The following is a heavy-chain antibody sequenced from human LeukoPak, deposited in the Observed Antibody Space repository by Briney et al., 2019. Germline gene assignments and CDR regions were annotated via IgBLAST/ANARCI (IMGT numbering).Heavy chain of an antibody. J-gene: IGHJ4*02. CDR2: IYPGDSDT. D-gene: IGHD5-24*01. CDR3: ARLMRRAGMATNLAPIDY. Sequence: GESLKISCKGSGYSFTSYWIGWVRQMPGKGLEWMGIIYPGDSDTKYSPSFQGQVTISADKSISTAYLQWSSLKASDTAMYYCARLMRRAGMATNLAPIDYWGQGTLVTVSS. CDR1: GYSFTSYW. V-gene: IGHV5-51*01.